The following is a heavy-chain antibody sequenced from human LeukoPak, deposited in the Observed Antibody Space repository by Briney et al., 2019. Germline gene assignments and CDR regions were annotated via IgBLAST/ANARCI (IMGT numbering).Heavy chain of an antibody. CDR2: ISSSSSYI. D-gene: IGHD2-21*02. CDR3: ARDPLSYGGDCYVKYFQH. V-gene: IGHV3-21*01. J-gene: IGHJ1*01. Sequence: GGSLRLSCAASGFTFSSYSMNWVRQAPGKGLEWVSSISSSSSYIYYADSVKGRFTISRDNAKNSLYLQMNSLRAEDTAVYYCARDPLSYGGDCYVKYFQHWGQGTLVTVSS. CDR1: GFTFSSYS.